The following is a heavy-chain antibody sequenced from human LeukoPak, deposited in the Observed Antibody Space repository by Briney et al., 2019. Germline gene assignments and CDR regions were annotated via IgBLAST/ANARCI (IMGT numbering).Heavy chain of an antibody. V-gene: IGHV4-59*01. D-gene: IGHD3-3*01. CDR3: ATLSRYYDFWGLYGMDV. CDR2: IYYSGTT. CDR1: GGSISNYY. Sequence: PSETLSLTCTVSGGSISNYYWSWIRQPPGKGLEWIGYIYYSGTTNYNPSLKSRVTISVDTSKNQFSLKLSSVTAADTAVYYCATLSRYYDFWGLYGMDVWGQGTTVTVSS. J-gene: IGHJ6*02.